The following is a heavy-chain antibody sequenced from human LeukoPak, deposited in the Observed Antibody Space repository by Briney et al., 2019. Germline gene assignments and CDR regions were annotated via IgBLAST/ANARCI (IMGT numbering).Heavy chain of an antibody. CDR1: GYTFTSYG. CDR2: ISAYNGNT. Sequence: ASVKVSCKASGYTFTSYGISWVRQAPGQGLEWMGWISAYNGNTNYAQKLQGRVTMTTDTSTSTAYMELRSLRSDDPAVYYCARPLWFGELFPFDYWGQGTLVTVSS. V-gene: IGHV1-18*04. D-gene: IGHD3-10*01. CDR3: ARPLWFGELFPFDY. J-gene: IGHJ4*02.